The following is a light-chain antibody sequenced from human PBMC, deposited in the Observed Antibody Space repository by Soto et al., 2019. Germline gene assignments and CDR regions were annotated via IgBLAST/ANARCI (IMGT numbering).Light chain of an antibody. CDR2: EVI. CDR1: GSDVGAYNY. CDR3: GSFVGGTTLI. Sequence: QSVLTQSPSASGIRGQSVTISCSGTGSDVGAYNYLSWYQHHPGKAPKLIIYEVIKRPSGVPDRFSGSKSGTTASLTVSGXXXXXXXVYYCGSFVGGTTLIFGGGTKLTVL. J-gene: IGLJ2*01. V-gene: IGLV2-8*01.